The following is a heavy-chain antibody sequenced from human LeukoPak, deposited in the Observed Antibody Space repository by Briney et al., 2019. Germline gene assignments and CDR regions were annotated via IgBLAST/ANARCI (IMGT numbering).Heavy chain of an antibody. J-gene: IGHJ4*02. D-gene: IGHD3-22*01. Sequence: ASVKVSCKASGYTFTGYYMHWVRQAPGQGLEWMGWINPNSGGTNYAQKLQGRVTMTRDTSISTAYMELSRLRSDDTAVYYCARGHYYDSSGYRDYWGQGTLVTVSS. V-gene: IGHV1-2*02. CDR3: ARGHYYDSSGYRDY. CDR2: INPNSGGT. CDR1: GYTFTGYY.